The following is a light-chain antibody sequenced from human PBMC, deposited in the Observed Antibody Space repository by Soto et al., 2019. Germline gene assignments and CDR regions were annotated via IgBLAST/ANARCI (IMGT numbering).Light chain of an antibody. J-gene: IGLJ3*02. Sequence: QTVVTQEPSLTVSPGGTVTLTCGSSTGPVTSGHYPYWFQQKTGQAPRTLIYDTSNKHSWTPARLSGSLLGGKAALTLSGAQPEDEAAYYCLLSCGGGGVFGGGTKLTVL. CDR2: DTS. V-gene: IGLV7-46*01. CDR1: TGPVTSGHY. CDR3: LLSCGGGGV.